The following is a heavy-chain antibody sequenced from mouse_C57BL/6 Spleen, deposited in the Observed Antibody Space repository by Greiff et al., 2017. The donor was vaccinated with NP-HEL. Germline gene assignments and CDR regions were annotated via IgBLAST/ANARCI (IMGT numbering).Heavy chain of an antibody. Sequence: QVQLQQPGAELVKPGASVKMSCKASGYTFTSYWITWVKQRPGQGLEWIGDIYPGSGSTNYNEKFKSKATLTVDTSSSTAYMQLSSLTSEDSAVYYCAREKGGNYYGSSPFDYWGQGTTLTVSS. CDR3: AREKGGNYYGSSPFDY. V-gene: IGHV1-55*01. CDR2: IYPGSGST. CDR1: GYTFTSYW. J-gene: IGHJ2*01. D-gene: IGHD1-1*01.